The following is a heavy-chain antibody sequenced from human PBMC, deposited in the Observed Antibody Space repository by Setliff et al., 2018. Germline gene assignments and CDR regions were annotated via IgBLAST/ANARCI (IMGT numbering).Heavy chain of an antibody. CDR2: IRPYIGHT. V-gene: IGHV1-18*01. CDR1: GYNLDDFG. J-gene: IGHJ3*02. Sequence: ASVKVSCKASGYNLDDFGINWLRQATGQGLEWMGWIRPYIGHTIYAQKFQGRVTMTTDAPTSTAYMELTSLRHDDTAVYYCARVVAHTHFYDRSDYYFDGLDIWGQGAKVTVSS. D-gene: IGHD3-22*01. CDR3: ARVVAHTHFYDRSDYYFDGLDI.